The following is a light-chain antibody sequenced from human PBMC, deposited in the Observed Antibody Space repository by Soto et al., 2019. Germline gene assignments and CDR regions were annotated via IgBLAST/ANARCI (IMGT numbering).Light chain of an antibody. V-gene: IGLV1-44*01. Sequence: QSVLTQPPSASGTPGQRVTISCSGSRSTIGSNPVQWYRQLPGTAPQLLIYRSDQRPSGVPDRFSGSKSGTSASLSISGLQSEDEAEYHCATWDDNVDGPVFGGGTKLTVL. CDR2: RSD. J-gene: IGLJ3*02. CDR1: RSTIGSNP. CDR3: ATWDDNVDGPV.